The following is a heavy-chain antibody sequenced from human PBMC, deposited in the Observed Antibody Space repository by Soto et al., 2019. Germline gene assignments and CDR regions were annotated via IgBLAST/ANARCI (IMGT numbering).Heavy chain of an antibody. CDR2: ITWNSRVL. D-gene: IGHD1-26*01. CDR3: AGEDGIVGATSAFDY. J-gene: IGHJ4*02. Sequence: EVQLVESGGRLVQPGRSLRLSCVGTGLNFDDFAMHWDRQAPGKGLEWVSGITWNSRVLAYADSVKGRFTISRDNARNSLYLQMDSLRDEDTTLYYCAGEDGIVGATSAFDYWGQGTLVTVSS. V-gene: IGHV3-9*01. CDR1: GLNFDDFA.